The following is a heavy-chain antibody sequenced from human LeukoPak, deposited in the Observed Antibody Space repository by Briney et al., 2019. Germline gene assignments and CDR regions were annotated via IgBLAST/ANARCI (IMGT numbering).Heavy chain of an antibody. CDR1: GFNFGSDA. D-gene: IGHD5-18*01. CDR2: IWSDGSND. J-gene: IGHJ4*02. Sequence: GGSLRLSCTASGFNFGSDAMHWVRQAPGKGLEWVAFIWSDGSNDHYADSVKGHFTISRDNSKNTLHLQMNSLRAEDTAIYYCAKDLIAYSYGHAGRSNFDYWGQGTLVTVSS. CDR3: AKDLIAYSYGHAGRSNFDY. V-gene: IGHV3-30*02.